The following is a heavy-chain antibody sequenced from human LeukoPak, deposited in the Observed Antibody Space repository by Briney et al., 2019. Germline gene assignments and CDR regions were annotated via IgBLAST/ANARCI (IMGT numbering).Heavy chain of an antibody. CDR2: IYHSGSI. D-gene: IGHD3-22*01. CDR3: AREGTAYYYDSSGYYSHWFDP. J-gene: IGHJ5*02. CDR1: GDSISSSNW. V-gene: IGHV4-4*02. Sequence: PSETLSLTCAVSGDSISSSNWWSWVRQPPGKGLEWIGEIYHSGSINYNPSLESRVTISVDKSKNQFSLKLSSVTAADTAVYYCAREGTAYYYDSSGYYSHWFDPWGQGTLVTVSS.